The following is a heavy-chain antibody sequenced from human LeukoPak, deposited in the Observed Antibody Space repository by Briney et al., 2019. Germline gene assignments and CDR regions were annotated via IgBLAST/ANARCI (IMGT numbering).Heavy chain of an antibody. Sequence: GASVKVSCKASGYTFTGYYMHWVRQAPGQGLEWMGWINPNSGGTNYAQKFQGWVTMTRDTSISTAYMELSRLRSDDTAVYYCARDAGNSGYGCDLWGQGTLVTVSS. V-gene: IGHV1-2*04. CDR1: GYTFTGYY. J-gene: IGHJ5*02. D-gene: IGHD5-12*01. CDR2: INPNSGGT. CDR3: ARDAGNSGYGCDL.